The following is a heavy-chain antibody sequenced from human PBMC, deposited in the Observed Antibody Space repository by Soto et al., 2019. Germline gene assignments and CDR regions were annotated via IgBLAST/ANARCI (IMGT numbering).Heavy chain of an antibody. CDR3: ARGLS. Sequence: PGGSLRLSCAASGFTFSDSYMSWIRQAPGKGLEWISYITFSGSTYYADSVKGRFTISRDNSKNTLYLQMNSLRAEDTAVYYCARGLSWGQGTLVTVSS. V-gene: IGHV3-11*01. CDR1: GFTFSDSY. J-gene: IGHJ5*02. CDR2: ITFSGST.